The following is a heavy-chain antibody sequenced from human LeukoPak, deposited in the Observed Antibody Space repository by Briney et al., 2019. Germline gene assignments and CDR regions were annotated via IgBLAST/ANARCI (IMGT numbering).Heavy chain of an antibody. Sequence: PSENLSRTCTVSGGPISSYCWNWSRKTAGQVLEWIGRIYSSGSTNYNPSLKSRVTMSVDTSKKQFSLKLSSVTAADTAVYYCARDVYFLGVWGTGTTVTVSS. D-gene: IGHD3-9*01. CDR1: GGPISSYC. V-gene: IGHV4-4*07. J-gene: IGHJ6*04. CDR2: IYSSGST. CDR3: ARDVYFLGV.